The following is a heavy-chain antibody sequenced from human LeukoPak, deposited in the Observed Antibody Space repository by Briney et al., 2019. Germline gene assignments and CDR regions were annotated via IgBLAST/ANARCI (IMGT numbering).Heavy chain of an antibody. CDR1: GYSISSGYY. CDR3: ARSGDYDYVWGRTGTWDY. V-gene: IGHV4-38-2*02. Sequence: PSETLSLTCTVSGYSISSGYYWGWIRQPPGKGLEWIGSIYHSGSTYYNPSLKSRVTISVDTSKNQFSLKLSSVTAADTAVYYCARSGDYDYVWGRTGTWDYWGQGTLVTVSS. CDR2: IYHSGST. J-gene: IGHJ4*02. D-gene: IGHD3-16*01.